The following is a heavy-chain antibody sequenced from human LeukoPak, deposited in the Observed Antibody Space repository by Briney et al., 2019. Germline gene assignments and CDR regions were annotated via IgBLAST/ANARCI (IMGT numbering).Heavy chain of an antibody. CDR2: IIPIFGTA. D-gene: IGHD3-10*01. CDR1: GGTFSSYA. Sequence: VKVSCKASGGTFSSYAISWVGQAPGQGLEWMGGIIPIFGTANYAQKFQGRVTITTDESTSTAYMELSSITGEETAVYYCARDSYPREGWFDPWGQGTLVTVSS. CDR3: ARDSYPREGWFDP. V-gene: IGHV1-69*05. J-gene: IGHJ5*02.